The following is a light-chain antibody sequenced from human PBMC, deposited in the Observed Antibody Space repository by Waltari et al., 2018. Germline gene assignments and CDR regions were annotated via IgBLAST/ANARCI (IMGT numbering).Light chain of an antibody. CDR3: LQHTTYPYT. CDR1: QSIGSD. J-gene: IGKJ2*01. Sequence: DIQMTQSPSSLSASVGDRVTITCRASQSIGSDLGWYQQKSGKAPQRLIYGASSLQSGVPSRFSGSGSGTEFTLTINSLQPEDFATYYCLQHTTYPYTFGQGTKLEIK. CDR2: GAS. V-gene: IGKV1-17*01.